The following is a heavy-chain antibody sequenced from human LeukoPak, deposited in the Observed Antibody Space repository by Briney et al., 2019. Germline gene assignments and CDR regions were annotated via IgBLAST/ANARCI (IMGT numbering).Heavy chain of an antibody. Sequence: SETLSLTCIVSGYSISSGYYWVWIRQPPGKGLEWSGSIDHRGSTLYNPSLKRRVTISVDTSKNKFFLKLSSVTAADTAMYYCARDQPYMDVWGEGTTVTVSS. CDR1: GYSISSGYY. CDR3: ARDQPYMDV. CDR2: IDHRGST. V-gene: IGHV4-38-2*02. J-gene: IGHJ6*03.